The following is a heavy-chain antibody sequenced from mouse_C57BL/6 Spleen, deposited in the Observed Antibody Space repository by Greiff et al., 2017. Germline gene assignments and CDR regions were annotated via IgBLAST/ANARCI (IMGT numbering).Heavy chain of an antibody. Sequence: EVKLQESGPGLVKPSPSLSLTCSVTGYSITSGYYWNWIRQFPGNKLEWMGYISYDGSNNYNPSLKNRIAITHDTSKNQFFMKLNSVTTEDTATYYCARAIYYVNYGYQGQGATLT. CDR2: ISYDGSN. V-gene: IGHV3-6*01. J-gene: IGHJ2*01. CDR1: GYSITSGYY. D-gene: IGHD2-1*01. CDR3: ARAIYYVNYGY.